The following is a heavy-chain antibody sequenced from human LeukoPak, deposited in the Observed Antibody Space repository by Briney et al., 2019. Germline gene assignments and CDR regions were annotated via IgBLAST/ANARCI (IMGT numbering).Heavy chain of an antibody. CDR1: GFTFSTYA. CDR2: ISGSGDNT. D-gene: IGHD6-19*01. J-gene: IGHJ5*02. CDR3: AKDKGYSRGWYLLDP. V-gene: IGHV3-23*01. Sequence: GGSLRLSCAASGFTFSTYAMNWVRQAPGKGLEWVSAISGSGDNTYHADSVKGRFSISRDNSKNTLYLQMNNLRAEDTAVYYCAKDKGYSRGWYLLDPWGQGTLVTVSS.